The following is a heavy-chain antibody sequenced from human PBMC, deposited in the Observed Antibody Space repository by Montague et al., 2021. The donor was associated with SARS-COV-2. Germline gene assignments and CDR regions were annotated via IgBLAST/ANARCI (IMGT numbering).Heavy chain of an antibody. CDR2: IYYSGST. Sequence: SETLSLTCTVSGGSISSYYWSWIRQPPGKGLEWIGYIYYSGSTNYNPSLKSRVTISVDTSKNQFSLKLSSVTAADTAVYYCAIVKRGYYYGLGVSAHFDYWGQGTLVTVSS. J-gene: IGHJ4*02. D-gene: IGHD3-10*01. V-gene: IGHV4-59*01. CDR3: AIVKRGYYYGLGVSAHFDY. CDR1: GGSISSYY.